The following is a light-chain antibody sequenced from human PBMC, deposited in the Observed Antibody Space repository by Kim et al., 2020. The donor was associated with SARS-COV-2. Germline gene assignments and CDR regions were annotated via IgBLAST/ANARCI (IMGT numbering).Light chain of an antibody. CDR2: GAS. J-gene: IGKJ2*01. CDR3: QQYGSSPRT. CDR1: QSVSSSY. V-gene: IGKV3-20*01. Sequence: LSPGERATLSCRASQSVSSSYLAWYQQKPGPAPRLLIYGASSRATGIPDRFSGSGSGTDFTLTISRLEPEDFAVYYCQQYGSSPRTFGQGTKLEI.